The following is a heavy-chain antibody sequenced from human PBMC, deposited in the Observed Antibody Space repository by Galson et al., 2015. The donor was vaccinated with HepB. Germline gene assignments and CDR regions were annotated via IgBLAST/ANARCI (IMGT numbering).Heavy chain of an antibody. CDR1: GFTFDDYT. D-gene: IGHD6-6*01. J-gene: IGHJ4*02. V-gene: IGHV3-43*01. Sequence: SLRLSCAASGFTFDDYTMHWVRQAPGKGLEWVSLISWDGGSTYYADSVKGRFTISRDNSKNSLYLQMNSLRTEDTALYYCAKGGAARPGEYYFDYWGQGTLVTVSS. CDR3: AKGGAARPGEYYFDY. CDR2: ISWDGGST.